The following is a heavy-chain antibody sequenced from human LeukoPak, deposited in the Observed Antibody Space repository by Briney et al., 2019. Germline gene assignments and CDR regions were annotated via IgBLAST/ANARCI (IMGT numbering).Heavy chain of an antibody. V-gene: IGHV4-34*01. CDR1: GGSFSGYY. CDR2: INHSGST. Sequence: KPSETLSLTCAVYGGSFSGYYWSWIRQPPGKGLEWIGEINHSGSTNYNPSLKRRVTISVDTSKNQFSLKLSSVTAADTAVYYCARDPQSGRYCSSTSCRYFDYWGQGTLVTVSS. CDR3: ARDPQSGRYCSSTSCRYFDY. J-gene: IGHJ4*02. D-gene: IGHD2-2*01.